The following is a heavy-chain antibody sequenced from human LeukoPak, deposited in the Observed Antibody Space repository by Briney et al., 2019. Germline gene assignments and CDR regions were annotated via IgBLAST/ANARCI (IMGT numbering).Heavy chain of an antibody. CDR3: ARSLSTARIDL. D-gene: IGHD2-2*01. V-gene: IGHV4-38-2*01. Sequence: SETLSLTCAVSGYSISSGRYWGWIRQPPGKGLEWIGSVYHSGTTYYDPSLKSRLTISVYTSNNQFSLNLRSVTAADTAVYYCARSLSTARIDLWGQGTLVTVSS. J-gene: IGHJ4*02. CDR1: GYSISSGRY. CDR2: VYHSGTT.